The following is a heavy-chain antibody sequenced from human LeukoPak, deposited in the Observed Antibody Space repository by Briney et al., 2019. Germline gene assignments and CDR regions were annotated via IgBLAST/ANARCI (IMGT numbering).Heavy chain of an antibody. D-gene: IGHD2-2*02. V-gene: IGHV5-51*01. CDR2: IYPGDSDT. Sequence: GESLKISCKGSGYSFASYWIGWVRQMPGKGLEWMGIIYPGDSDTRYGPSFQGQVTISADKSISTAYLQWSSLKASDTAMYYCARRGYCSSTRCYNHFDYWGQGTLVTVSS. J-gene: IGHJ4*02. CDR3: ARRGYCSSTRCYNHFDY. CDR1: GYSFASYW.